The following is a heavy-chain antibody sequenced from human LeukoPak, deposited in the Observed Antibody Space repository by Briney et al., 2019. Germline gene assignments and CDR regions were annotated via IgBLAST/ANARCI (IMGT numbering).Heavy chain of an antibody. Sequence: SVKVSCKASGYIITDYAISWVRQAPGQGLEWMGGIIPIFGTANYAQKFQGRVTITTDESTSTAYMELSSLRSEDTAVYYCARGSNWNYVLAYWGQGTLVTVSS. J-gene: IGHJ4*02. CDR3: ARGSNWNYVLAY. V-gene: IGHV1-69*05. CDR1: GYIITDYA. D-gene: IGHD1-7*01. CDR2: IIPIFGTA.